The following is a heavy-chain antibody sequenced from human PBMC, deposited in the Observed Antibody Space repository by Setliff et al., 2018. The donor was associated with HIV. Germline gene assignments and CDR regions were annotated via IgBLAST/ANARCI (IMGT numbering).Heavy chain of an antibody. CDR1: GGNFGNFA. V-gene: IGHV1-69*04. Sequence: AVKVSCKASGGNFGNFAISWVRQAPGQRLEWLGKIIPMLGLADYAPKFQGRVTISADESTNTVYMALSRLTSDDLAVYYCARGEMATMERDDAFDLWGQGTMVTVSS. D-gene: IGHD5-12*01. CDR2: IIPMLGLA. CDR3: ARGEMATMERDDAFDL. J-gene: IGHJ3*01.